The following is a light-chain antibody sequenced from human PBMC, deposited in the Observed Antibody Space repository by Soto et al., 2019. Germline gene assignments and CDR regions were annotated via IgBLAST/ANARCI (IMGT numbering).Light chain of an antibody. J-gene: IGKJ1*01. Sequence: EFVLTQSPGTLSLSPGERATLSCRASQSLSSYFAWYQQTPGRAPRLLIYDASNRATGVPARFSGTGSETDFTLTISRLEPEDFAVYYCQQYVNSPWTFGQGTKVDIK. CDR2: DAS. CDR3: QQYVNSPWT. CDR1: QSLSSY. V-gene: IGKV3-20*01.